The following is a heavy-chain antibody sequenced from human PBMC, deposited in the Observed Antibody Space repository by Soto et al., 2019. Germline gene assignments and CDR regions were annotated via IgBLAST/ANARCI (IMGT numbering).Heavy chain of an antibody. CDR3: ASAYCGGDCSNYYYGMDV. CDR2: INAGNGNT. J-gene: IGHJ6*02. D-gene: IGHD2-21*02. Sequence: QVQLVQSGAEEKKPGASVKVSCKASGYTFTSYAMHWVRQAPGQRLEWMGWINAGNGNTKYSQKFQGRVTITRDTSANTAYMELGSLRSEDTAVYYCASAYCGGDCSNYYYGMDVWGQGTTVTVSS. V-gene: IGHV1-3*05. CDR1: GYTFTSYA.